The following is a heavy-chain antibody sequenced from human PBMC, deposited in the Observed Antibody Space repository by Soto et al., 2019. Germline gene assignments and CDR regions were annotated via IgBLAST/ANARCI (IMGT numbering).Heavy chain of an antibody. CDR2: ISSTTNYR. CDR3: ARESEDLTSNFDY. V-gene: IGHV3-21*01. CDR1: GFTVTRYS. Sequence: GGSLRLSCAASGFTVTRYSMNWVLQAPGKWLEWVSSISSTTNYRYYGDSMKGRFTISRDNAKKSLYLEMNSLRAEDTAVYYCARESEDLTSNFDYWGQGTLVTVSS. J-gene: IGHJ4*02.